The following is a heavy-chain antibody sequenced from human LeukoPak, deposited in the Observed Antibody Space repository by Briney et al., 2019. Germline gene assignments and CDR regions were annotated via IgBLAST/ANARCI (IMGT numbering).Heavy chain of an antibody. CDR1: GGSMSSYY. CDR3: ARAADIVVVVAATGWNWFDP. Sequence: SETLSLTCTVSGGSMSSYYWSFIRQPAGKGLEWIGRIYTSGSTNYNPSLKSRVTMSVDTSKNQFSLKLSSVTAADTAVYYCARAADIVVVVAATGWNWFDPWGQGTLVTVSS. V-gene: IGHV4-4*07. J-gene: IGHJ5*02. CDR2: IYTSGST. D-gene: IGHD2-15*01.